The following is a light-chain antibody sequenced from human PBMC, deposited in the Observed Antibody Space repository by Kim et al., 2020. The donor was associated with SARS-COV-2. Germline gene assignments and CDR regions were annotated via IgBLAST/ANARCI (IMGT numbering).Light chain of an antibody. CDR1: QSINSW. CDR2: AAS. V-gene: IGKV1-5*01. CDR3: QQCNYSPYA. Sequence: DIQMTQSPSTLSASVGDRVTITCRASQSINSWLAWYQQKPGKAPKLLIYAASSLESGVPSRFSGSASGTEFTLTITSLQPGDFATYYCQQCNYSPYAFGQGTKLEI. J-gene: IGKJ2*01.